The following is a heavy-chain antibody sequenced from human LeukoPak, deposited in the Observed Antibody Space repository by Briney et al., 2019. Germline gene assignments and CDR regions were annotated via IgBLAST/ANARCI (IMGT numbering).Heavy chain of an antibody. J-gene: IGHJ4*02. D-gene: IGHD4-17*01. Sequence: SETLSLTCTVSGGSVSSGSYYWSWIRQPPGKGLEWIGYIYYSGSTNYNPSLKSRVTISVDTSKNQFSLKLSSVTAADTAVYYCTRADYGHYGEYYFDYWGQGTLVTVSS. CDR2: IYYSGST. CDR1: GGSVSSGSYY. V-gene: IGHV4-61*01. CDR3: TRADYGHYGEYYFDY.